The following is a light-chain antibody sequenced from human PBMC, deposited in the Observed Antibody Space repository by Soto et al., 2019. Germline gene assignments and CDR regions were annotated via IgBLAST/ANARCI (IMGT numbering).Light chain of an antibody. V-gene: IGKV3D-20*02. CDR3: QQRSNFIT. CDR1: QNFGISY. Sequence: EIILTQSPDTLSLSPGERATLSCRASQNFGISYLAWYQQKRGQAPRFLIYGASSRATGIPDRFSGSGSGTDFTLTISRLEPEDFAVYYCQQRSNFITFGQGTRLEI. CDR2: GAS. J-gene: IGKJ5*01.